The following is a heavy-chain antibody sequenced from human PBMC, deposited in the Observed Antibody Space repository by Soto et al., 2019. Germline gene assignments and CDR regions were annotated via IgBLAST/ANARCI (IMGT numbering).Heavy chain of an antibody. Sequence: ASETLSLTCTVSGCSINNYYCNWVRQPPGKGLEWIGSIHYSGTTHYNPSLESRVTISADRAKNQFSLKLNSVTAADTAVYYCAGDTYGMDVWGQGTTVT. J-gene: IGHJ6*02. CDR3: AGDTYGMDV. CDR2: IHYSGTT. CDR1: GCSINNYY. V-gene: IGHV4-59*01.